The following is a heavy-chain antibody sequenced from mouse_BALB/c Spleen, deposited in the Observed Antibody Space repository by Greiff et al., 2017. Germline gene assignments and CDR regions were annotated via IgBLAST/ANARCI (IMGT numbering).Heavy chain of an antibody. D-gene: IGHD2-3*01. J-gene: IGHJ2*01. CDR1: GFTFSSYA. Sequence: DVMLVESGGGLVKPGGSLKLSCAASGFTFSSYAMSWVRQTPEKRLEWVASISSGGSTYYPDSVKGRFTISRDNARNILYLQMSSLRSEDTAMYYCARDGYYGLDYWGQGTTLTVSS. CDR2: ISSGGST. CDR3: ARDGYYGLDY. V-gene: IGHV5-6-5*01.